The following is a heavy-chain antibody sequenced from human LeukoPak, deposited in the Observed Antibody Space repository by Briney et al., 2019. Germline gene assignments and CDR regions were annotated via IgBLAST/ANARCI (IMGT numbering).Heavy chain of an antibody. J-gene: IGHJ4*02. CDR3: ARSYDFWSGPHPADY. CDR2: IWYDGSNK. Sequence: GGSLRLSCAASGFTFSSYGMHWVRQAPGKGLEWVAVIWYDGSNKYYADSVKGRFTISRDNSKNTLYLQMNSLRAEDTAVYYCARSYDFWSGPHPADYWGQGTLVTVSS. V-gene: IGHV3-33*01. CDR1: GFTFSSYG. D-gene: IGHD3-3*01.